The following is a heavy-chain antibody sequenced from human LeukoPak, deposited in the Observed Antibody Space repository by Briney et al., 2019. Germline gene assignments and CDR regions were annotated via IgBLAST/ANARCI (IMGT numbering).Heavy chain of an antibody. CDR3: ARATQRYCSGTTCFPYWFDT. J-gene: IGHJ5*02. CDR1: GGSMTHYF. D-gene: IGHD2-2*01. CDR2: THTSGSP. V-gene: IGHV4-4*09. Sequence: PSETLSLTCTVSGGSMTHYFWNWIRQAPGKGLEWIGYTHTSGSPDYSRSLKSRVTISLDTSKNHFSLMLSSVTAADTAVYSCARATQRYCSGTTCFPYWFDTWGQGTLATVSS.